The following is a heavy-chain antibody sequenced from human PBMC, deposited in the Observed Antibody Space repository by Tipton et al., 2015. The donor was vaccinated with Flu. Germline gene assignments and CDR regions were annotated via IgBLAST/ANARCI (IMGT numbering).Heavy chain of an antibody. J-gene: IGHJ4*02. CDR3: ARDPYSSSWADY. V-gene: IGHV3-53*01. D-gene: IGHD6-13*01. Sequence: QLVQSGGGLIQPGGSLRLSCAASGFTVSSNYMSWVRQAPGKGLEWVSVIYSGGSTYYADSVKGRFTISRDNAKNSLYLQMNSLRAEDTAVYYCARDPYSSSWADYWGQGTLVTVSS. CDR2: IYSGGST. CDR1: GFTVSSNY.